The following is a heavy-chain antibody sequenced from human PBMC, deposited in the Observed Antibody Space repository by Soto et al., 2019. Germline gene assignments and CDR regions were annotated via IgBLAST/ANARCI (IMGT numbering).Heavy chain of an antibody. CDR1: GGTFSSYA. CDR3: ARDRPALPLTYYGMDV. J-gene: IGHJ6*02. CDR2: SIPIFGTA. V-gene: IGHV1-69*01. D-gene: IGHD2-15*01. Sequence: QVQLVQSGAEVKKPGSSVKVSCKASGGTFSSYAISWVRQAPGQGLEWMGGSIPIFGTANYAQKFQGRVTITADESTSTAYMELSSLRSEYTAVYYCARDRPALPLTYYGMDVWGQGTTVTVSS.